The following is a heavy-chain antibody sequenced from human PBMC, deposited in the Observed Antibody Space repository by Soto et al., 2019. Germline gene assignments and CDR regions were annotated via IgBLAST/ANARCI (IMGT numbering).Heavy chain of an antibody. CDR2: ISYDGSNK. CDR1: GFTFSSYA. J-gene: IGHJ4*02. Sequence: GSLRLSCAASGFTFSSYAMHWVRQAPGKGLEWVAVISYDGSNKYYADSVKGRFTISRDNSKNTLYLQMNSLRAEDTAVYYCARDGTYYDFWSGYYSTPPYYFDYWGQGTLVTVSS. V-gene: IGHV3-30-3*01. CDR3: ARDGTYYDFWSGYYSTPPYYFDY. D-gene: IGHD3-3*01.